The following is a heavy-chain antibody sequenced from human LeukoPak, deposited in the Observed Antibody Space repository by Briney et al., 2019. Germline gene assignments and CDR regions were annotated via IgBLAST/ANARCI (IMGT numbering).Heavy chain of an antibody. V-gene: IGHV1-18*01. J-gene: IGHJ5*02. CDR1: GYTFTSYG. CDR3: ARDQLRFGKLDWFDP. Sequence: ASVKVSCKASGYTFTSYGISWVRQAPGQGLEWMGWISAYNGNTNYAQKLQGRVTMTTDTSTSTAYMELRSLRSDDTAVYYCARDQLRFGKLDWFDPWGQGTLVTVSS. CDR2: ISAYNGNT. D-gene: IGHD3-10*01.